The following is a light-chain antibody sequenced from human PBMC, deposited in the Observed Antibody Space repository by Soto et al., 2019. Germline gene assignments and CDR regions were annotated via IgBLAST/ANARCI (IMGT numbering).Light chain of an antibody. Sequence: DIQMTQSPSTLSASVGDTVTVTCRASQSVSGWVAWYQQKPGEAPKLLIYDASALPPGVPSRFSGSGSGTKFTLTIAGLQPDDFATYYCQQDETFSGTFGPGTKVDIK. CDR1: QSVSGW. CDR2: DAS. J-gene: IGKJ1*01. CDR3: QQDETFSGT. V-gene: IGKV1-5*01.